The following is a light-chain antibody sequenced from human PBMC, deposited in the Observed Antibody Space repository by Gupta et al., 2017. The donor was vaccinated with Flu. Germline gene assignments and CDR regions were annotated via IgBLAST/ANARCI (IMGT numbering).Light chain of an antibody. CDR3: HQCCSSPQT. V-gene: IGKV3-20*01. CDR1: QSVSSRY. Sequence: LLLSPGEDTAITIGARQSVSSRYLDWYQQKPGQAPRLLIHGASSRANGIPDRFSGSGSGTEFTLTISSLEPEDFAVYYCHQCCSSPQTFGCGTKVEIK. J-gene: IGKJ4*01. CDR2: GAS.